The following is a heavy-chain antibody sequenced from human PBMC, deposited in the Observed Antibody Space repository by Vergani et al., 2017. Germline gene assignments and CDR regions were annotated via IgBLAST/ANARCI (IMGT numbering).Heavy chain of an antibody. J-gene: IGHJ4*02. CDR2: INPSGGHT. V-gene: IGHV1-46*03. D-gene: IGHD3-9*01. Sequence: QVQVVQSGAEVKKSGASVKVSCKTSGYTFSNYYMHWVRQAPGQGLEWMGIINPSGGHTNYAQKFQCRVTMNRDTSTSTVYMELSSLRSEDTAIYYCASGDYGILTGYRYWGQGTLVTVSA. CDR3: ASGDYGILTGYRY. CDR1: GYTFSNYY.